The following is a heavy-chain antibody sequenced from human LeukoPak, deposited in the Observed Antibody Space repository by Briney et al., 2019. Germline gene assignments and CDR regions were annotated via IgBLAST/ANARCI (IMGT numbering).Heavy chain of an antibody. CDR2: IDLRDSYT. Sequence: GESLKISWKGSGYSFTSYWISWVRQIPGKGLEWMGRIDLRDSYTNYSPSFQGHVTISADKSISTAYLQWSSLKASDTAMYYCARLPYSSGWYEDYWGQGTLVTVSS. CDR3: ARLPYSSGWYEDY. J-gene: IGHJ4*02. V-gene: IGHV5-10-1*01. D-gene: IGHD6-19*01. CDR1: GYSFTSYW.